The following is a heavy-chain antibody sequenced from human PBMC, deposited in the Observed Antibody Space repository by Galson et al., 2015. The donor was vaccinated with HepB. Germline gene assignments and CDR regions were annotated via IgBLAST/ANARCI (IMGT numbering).Heavy chain of an antibody. CDR1: GYTFTSYY. CDR3: ARVLSGTVTTRYYYYGMDV. D-gene: IGHD4-11*01. V-gene: IGHV1-46*01. J-gene: IGHJ6*02. CDR2: INPSGGST. Sequence: SVKVSCKASGYTFTSYYMHWVRQAPGQGLEWMGIINPSGGSTSYAQKFQGRVTMTRDTFTSTVYMELSSLRSEDTAVYYCARVLSGTVTTRYYYYGMDVWGQGTTVTVSS.